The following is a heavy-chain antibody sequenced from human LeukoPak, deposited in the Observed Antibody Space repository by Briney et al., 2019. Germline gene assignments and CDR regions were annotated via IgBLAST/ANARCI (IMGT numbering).Heavy chain of an antibody. Sequence: ASVKVSCKASGGTFSSYAISWVRQAPGQGLEWMGGIIPIFGTANYAQKFQGRVTITTDESTSTAYMELSSLRSEDTAVYYCAGEGRDAGRDDAFDIWGQGTMVTVSS. CDR1: GGTFSSYA. J-gene: IGHJ3*02. CDR2: IIPIFGTA. CDR3: AGEGRDAGRDDAFDI. D-gene: IGHD5-24*01. V-gene: IGHV1-69*05.